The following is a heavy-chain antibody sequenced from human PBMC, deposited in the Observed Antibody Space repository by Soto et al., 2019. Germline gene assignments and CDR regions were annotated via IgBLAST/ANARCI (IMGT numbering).Heavy chain of an antibody. Sequence: PGESLKISCKGSGYSFTSYWISWVRQMPGKGLEWMGRIDPSDSYTNYSPSFQGHVTISADKSISTAYLQWSSLKASDTAMYYCARLLMVPYYGSGSYYIYMDVWGQGTTVTVS. D-gene: IGHD3-10*01. CDR1: GYSFTSYW. V-gene: IGHV5-10-1*01. J-gene: IGHJ6*02. CDR2: IDPSDSYT. CDR3: ARLLMVPYYGSGSYYIYMDV.